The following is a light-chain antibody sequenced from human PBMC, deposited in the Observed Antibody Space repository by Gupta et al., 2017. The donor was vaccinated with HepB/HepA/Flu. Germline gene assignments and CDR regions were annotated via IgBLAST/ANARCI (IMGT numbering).Light chain of an antibody. J-gene: IGKJ1*01. CDR1: QSVSSNY. Sequence: EVVLTQSPGTLSLSPGERATLSCRASQSVSSNYLAWYQQKPGQAPRLLIYSASSRATGIPDRFSGSGSGTDFTLTINRLEPEDFAVYYCQQYGRYTWPVGQGTKVEI. V-gene: IGKV3-20*01. CDR3: QQYGRYTWP. CDR2: SAS.